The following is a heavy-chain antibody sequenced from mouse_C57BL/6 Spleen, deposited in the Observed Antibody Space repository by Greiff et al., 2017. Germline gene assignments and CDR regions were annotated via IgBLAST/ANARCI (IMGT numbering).Heavy chain of an antibody. CDR3: ARRDGVYGSSSWCAY. CDR1: GYTFTSYW. CDR2: IDPSDSDT. V-gene: IGHV1-52*01. D-gene: IGHD1-1*01. Sequence: QVQLQQPGAELVRPGSSVKLSCKASGYTFTSYWMHRVKQRPIKGLEWIGNIDPSDSDTHYNQKFKDKATLTVDKSSITAYMQLLSLTSEDSAVYHWARRDGVYGSSSWCAYWGQGTLVTVSA. J-gene: IGHJ3*01.